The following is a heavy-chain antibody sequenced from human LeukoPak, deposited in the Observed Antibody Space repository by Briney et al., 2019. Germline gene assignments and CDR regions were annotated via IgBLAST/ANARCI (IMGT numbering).Heavy chain of an antibody. CDR2: IYYSGST. J-gene: IGHJ4*02. V-gene: IGHV4-59*12. D-gene: IGHD3-22*01. CDR1: GGSISSYY. Sequence: SETLSLTCTVSGGSISSYYWSWIRQPPGKGLEWIGSIYYSGSTYYNPSLKSRVTISVDTSKNQFSLKLSSVTAADTAVYYCARDWYYDSSGYYYFDYWGQGTLVTVSS. CDR3: ARDWYYDSSGYYYFDY.